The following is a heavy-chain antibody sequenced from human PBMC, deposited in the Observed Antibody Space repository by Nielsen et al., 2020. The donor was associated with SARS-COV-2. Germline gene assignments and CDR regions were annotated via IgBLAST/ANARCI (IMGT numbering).Heavy chain of an antibody. J-gene: IGHJ6*02. CDR3: AKDRWDSSSWYGGGMDV. Sequence: GESLKISCAASGFTFSSYSMNWVRQAPGKGLEWVSYISSSSSTIYYADSVKGRFTISRDNAKNSLYLQMNSLRAEDTAVYYCAKDRWDSSSWYGGGMDVWGQGTTVTVSS. D-gene: IGHD6-13*01. V-gene: IGHV3-48*01. CDR1: GFTFSSYS. CDR2: ISSSSSTI.